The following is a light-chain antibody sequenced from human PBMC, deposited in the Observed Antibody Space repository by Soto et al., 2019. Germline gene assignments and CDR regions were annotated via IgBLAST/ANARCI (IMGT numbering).Light chain of an antibody. CDR3: QQYNSYSQT. CDR1: QSISSW. J-gene: IGKJ1*01. CDR2: DAS. Sequence: DFRMTQSPSTLSASVGDRVTITCRASQSISSWLAWYQQKPGKAPNLLIYDASALESGVPSRFSGSGSGTEFTLTISSLQPDDFATYYCQQYNSYSQTFGQGTKVDI. V-gene: IGKV1-5*01.